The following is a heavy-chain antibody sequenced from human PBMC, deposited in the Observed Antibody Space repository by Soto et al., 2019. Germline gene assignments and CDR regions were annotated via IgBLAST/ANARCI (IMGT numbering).Heavy chain of an antibody. CDR3: ARVLMTGRPSSGGWYYFDS. J-gene: IGHJ4*02. D-gene: IGHD3-9*01. V-gene: IGHV4-34*01. CDR1: GGTLRRNI. Sequence: SETLSLPCDVYGGTLRRNIWPWIRQPPGKGLQWIGQINHSGSANYNPSLKSRVTISVHTSNSQFPLELSSVTAADTAVYYCARVLMTGRPSSGGWYYFDSWGQGTQVT. CDR2: INHSGSA.